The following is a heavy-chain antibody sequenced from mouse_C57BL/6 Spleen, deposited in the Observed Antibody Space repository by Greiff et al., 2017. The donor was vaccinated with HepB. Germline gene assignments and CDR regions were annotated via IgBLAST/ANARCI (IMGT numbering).Heavy chain of an antibody. CDR3: AFYDYDVGTYAMDY. CDR1: GYTFTSYW. J-gene: IGHJ4*01. V-gene: IGHV1-72*01. D-gene: IGHD2-4*01. CDR2: IDPNSGGT. Sequence: QVQLKQPGAELVKPGASVKLSCKASGYTFTSYWMHWVKQRPGRGLEWIGRIDPNSGGTKYNEKVKSKATLTVDKPSSTAYMQLSSLTSEDSAVYYCAFYDYDVGTYAMDYWGQGTSVTVSS.